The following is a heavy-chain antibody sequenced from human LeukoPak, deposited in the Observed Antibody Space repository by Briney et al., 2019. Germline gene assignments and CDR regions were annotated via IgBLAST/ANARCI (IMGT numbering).Heavy chain of an antibody. CDR1: GGSISSYY. CDR3: ARARYYYTY. Sequence: SETLSLTCTVSGGSISSYYWSWIRRPPGKGLEWIGYIYYNGNTNYNPSLKSRVTISIDTSKNQFSLKLSSVTAADTAVYYCARARYYYTYWGQGTLVTVSS. J-gene: IGHJ4*02. V-gene: IGHV4-59*01. CDR2: IYYNGNT.